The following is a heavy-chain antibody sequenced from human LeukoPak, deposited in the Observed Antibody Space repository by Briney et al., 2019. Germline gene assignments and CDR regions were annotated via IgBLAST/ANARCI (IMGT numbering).Heavy chain of an antibody. Sequence: TSETLSLTCTVSGGSISSYYWSWIRQPPGKGLEWLGYIYYSGSTNYSPSLKSRVTISVDTSKNQFSLKLSSVTAADTAVYYCASMKCRPAVAAIDYWGQGTLVTVSS. CDR1: GGSISSYY. J-gene: IGHJ4*02. D-gene: IGHD6-19*01. CDR3: ASMKCRPAVAAIDY. V-gene: IGHV4-59*01. CDR2: IYYSGST.